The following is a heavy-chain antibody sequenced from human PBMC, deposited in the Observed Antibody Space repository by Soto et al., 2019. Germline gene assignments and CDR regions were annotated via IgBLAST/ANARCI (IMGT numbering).Heavy chain of an antibody. V-gene: IGHV3-48*02. Sequence: PGGSLRLSCAASGFTFSTYPMKWLRQAPGKGLEWVSYISSGSSSTHYADSVQGRFIVSRDNAKSSLYLEMNNLREDDTAVYYCARRDSHYCMAVWGQGTTVTVSS. CDR1: GFTFSTYP. CDR3: ARRDSHYCMAV. CDR2: ISSGSSST. J-gene: IGHJ6*02. D-gene: IGHD4-4*01.